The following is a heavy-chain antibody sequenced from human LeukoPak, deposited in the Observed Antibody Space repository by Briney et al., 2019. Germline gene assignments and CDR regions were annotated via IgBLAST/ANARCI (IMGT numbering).Heavy chain of an antibody. CDR2: ISGSGGSI. CDR3: AKVPTYYDMYGMDV. V-gene: IGHV3-23*01. D-gene: IGHD3-22*01. CDR1: GFTFSSYA. J-gene: IGHJ6*02. Sequence: PGGSLRLSCAASGFTFSSYAMSWVRQAPGKGLEWVSAISGSGGSIYYADSVKGRFTISRDNSKNTLYLQMNSLRAEDTAVYYCAKVPTYYDMYGMDVWGQGTTVTVSS.